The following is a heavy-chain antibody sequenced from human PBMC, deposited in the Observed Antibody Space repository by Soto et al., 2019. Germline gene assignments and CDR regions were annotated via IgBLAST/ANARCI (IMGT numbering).Heavy chain of an antibody. Sequence: QVQLQESGPGLVKASETLSLTCTVSGGSISSYYWSWIRQPPGKGLEWIGYIHYSGNTNYNPSLESRATISVDTSTNQFFLKLSSVTAADTAVYYCARDSAYSGAYDYWGQGTLVTVSS. CDR2: IHYSGNT. J-gene: IGHJ4*02. CDR1: GGSISSYY. D-gene: IGHD1-26*01. CDR3: ARDSAYSGAYDY. V-gene: IGHV4-59*01.